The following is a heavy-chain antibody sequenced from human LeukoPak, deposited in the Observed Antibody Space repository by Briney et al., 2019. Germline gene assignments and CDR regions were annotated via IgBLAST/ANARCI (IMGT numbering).Heavy chain of an antibody. CDR2: IIPIFGTA. V-gene: IGHV1-69*05. Sequence: ASVKVSCKASGGTFSSYAISWVRQAPGQGLEWMGGIIPIFGTANYAQKFQGRVTITTDESTSTAYMELSSLRSEDTAVYYCASTKYPYCSSTSCFSGWGYYFDYWGQGTLVTVSS. D-gene: IGHD2-2*01. CDR1: GGTFSSYA. CDR3: ASTKYPYCSSTSCFSGWGYYFDY. J-gene: IGHJ4*02.